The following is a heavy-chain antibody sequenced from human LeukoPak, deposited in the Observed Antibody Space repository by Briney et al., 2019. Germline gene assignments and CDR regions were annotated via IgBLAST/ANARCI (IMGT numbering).Heavy chain of an antibody. Sequence: PGGSLRLSCAASGFTFSSYSMNWVRQAPGKGLEWVSSISSSSSYIYYADSVKGRFTISRDNAKNSLYLQMNSLRAEDTALYYCIPIVTRNLGYWGQGTLVTVSS. CDR1: GFTFSSYS. J-gene: IGHJ4*02. V-gene: IGHV3-21*04. CDR2: ISSSSSYI. CDR3: IPIVTRNLGY. D-gene: IGHD5-12*01.